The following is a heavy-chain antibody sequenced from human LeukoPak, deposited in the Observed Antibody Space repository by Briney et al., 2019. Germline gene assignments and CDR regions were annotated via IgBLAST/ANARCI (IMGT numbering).Heavy chain of an antibody. CDR2: IYPGDSDT. V-gene: IGHV5-51*01. CDR3: ARRCSGGSCYSDAFDI. Sequence: GESLKISCKGSGYSFTHYWIGWVRQMPGKGLEWMGIIYPGDSDTRYSPSFQGQVTISADKSISTAYLQWSSLKASDTAMYYCARRCSGGSCYSDAFDIWGQGTMVTVSS. CDR1: GYSFTHYW. J-gene: IGHJ3*02. D-gene: IGHD2-15*01.